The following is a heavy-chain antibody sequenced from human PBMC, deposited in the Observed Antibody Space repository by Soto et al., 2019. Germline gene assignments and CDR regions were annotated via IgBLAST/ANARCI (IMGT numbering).Heavy chain of an antibody. D-gene: IGHD3-22*01. CDR2: INPNSGGT. CDR3: ARVAYYYDSSGNWFDP. Sequence: GASVKVSCKASGYTFTGYYMHWVRQAPGQGLEWMGWINPNSGGTNYAQKFQGRVTMTRDTSISTAYMELSRLRSDDTAVYYCARVAYYYDSSGNWFDPWGQGTLVTVSS. CDR1: GYTFTGYY. V-gene: IGHV1-2*02. J-gene: IGHJ5*02.